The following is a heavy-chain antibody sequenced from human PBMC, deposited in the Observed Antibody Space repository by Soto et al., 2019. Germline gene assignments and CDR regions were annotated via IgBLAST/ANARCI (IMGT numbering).Heavy chain of an antibody. V-gene: IGHV1-69*02. J-gene: IGHJ3*02. CDR3: AGVDYCARSGYGYYYDAFDI. D-gene: IGHD3-22*01. Sequence: SVKVSCKASGGTFSSYTISWVRQAPGQGLEWMGRIIPILGIANYAQKFQGRVTITADKSTSTAYMELSSLRSEDTAVYYCAGVDYCARSGYGYYYDAFDIWGQGTMVTVSS. CDR1: GGTFSSYT. CDR2: IIPILGIA.